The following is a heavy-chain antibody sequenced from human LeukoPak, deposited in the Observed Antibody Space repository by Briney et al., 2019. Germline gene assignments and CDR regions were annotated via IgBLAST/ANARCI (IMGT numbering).Heavy chain of an antibody. V-gene: IGHV4-59*01. Sequence: SETLSLTCTVSGGSISSYYWSWIRQPPGKGLEWIVYIYYSGSTNYNPSLKSRVTISVDTSKNQFSLKLSSVTAADTAVYYCARGTPYYYGSGSLYFDYWGQGTLVTVSS. CDR2: IYYSGST. CDR3: ARGTPYYYGSGSLYFDY. D-gene: IGHD3-10*01. J-gene: IGHJ4*02. CDR1: GGSISSYY.